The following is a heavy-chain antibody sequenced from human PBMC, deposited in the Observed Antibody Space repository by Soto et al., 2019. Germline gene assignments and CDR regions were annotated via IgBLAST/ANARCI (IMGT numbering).Heavy chain of an antibody. CDR1: GFTFSSYE. V-gene: IGHV3-48*03. CDR3: ARDGSGVAFDI. CDR2: ISSSGSTI. J-gene: IGHJ3*02. D-gene: IGHD2-2*03. Sequence: GGSLRLSCAASGFTFSSYEMNWVRQAPGKGLEWVSYISSSGSTIYYADSVKGRFTISRDNAKNSLYLQINSLRAEDTAVYYCARDGSGVAFDIWGQGTMVTVS.